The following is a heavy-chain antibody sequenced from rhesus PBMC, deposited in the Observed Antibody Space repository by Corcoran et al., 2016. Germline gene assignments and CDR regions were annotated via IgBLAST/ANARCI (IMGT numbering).Heavy chain of an antibody. V-gene: IGHV4-80*01. D-gene: IGHD1-7*02. CDR3: ARDSVTGTTLFDQ. J-gene: IGHJ4*01. CDR1: GGSFSSYW. CDR2: INGNSGST. Sequence: QVQLQESGPGLVRPSETLSLTCAVSGGSFSSYWWSWMRQPPGKGLGRIGEINGNSGSTNYNPSLKSRVTISKGASKNQLSLTLRSVTAADTAVYYCARDSVTGTTLFDQWGQGVLVTVSS.